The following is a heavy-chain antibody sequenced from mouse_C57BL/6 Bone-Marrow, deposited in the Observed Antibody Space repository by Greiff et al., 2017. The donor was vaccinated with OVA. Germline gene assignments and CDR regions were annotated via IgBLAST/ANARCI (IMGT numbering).Heavy chain of an antibody. D-gene: IGHD1-1*01. Sequence: VQLQESGPGLVAPSQSLSLTCTVSGFSLTSYGVSWVRQPPGKGLEWLGVLWGDGSTNYHSALISSLSISKDNSKSQVFLRLNSLQTDDTATYYCAKSTYYYGSTLFAYWGQGTLVTVSA. CDR3: AKSTYYYGSTLFAY. CDR2: LWGDGST. J-gene: IGHJ3*01. CDR1: GFSLTSYG. V-gene: IGHV2-3*01.